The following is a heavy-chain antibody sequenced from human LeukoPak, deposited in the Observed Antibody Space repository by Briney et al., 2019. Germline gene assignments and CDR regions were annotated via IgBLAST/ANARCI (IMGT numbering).Heavy chain of an antibody. CDR1: GYTFTSYG. CDR2: ISAYNGNT. Sequence: ASVKVSCRASGYTFTSYGISWVRQAPGQGLEWMGWISAYNGNTNYARELQGRVTMTTDISTSTAYMELRSLRSDDTAVYYCARDLGVPAAIHFFDYWGQGTLVTVSS. CDR3: ARDLGVPAAIHFFDY. D-gene: IGHD2-2*01. V-gene: IGHV1-18*01. J-gene: IGHJ4*02.